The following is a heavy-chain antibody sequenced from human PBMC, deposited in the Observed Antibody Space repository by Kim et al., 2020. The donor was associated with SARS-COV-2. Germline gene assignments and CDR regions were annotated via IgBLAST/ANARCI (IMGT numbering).Heavy chain of an antibody. D-gene: IGHD1-26*01. V-gene: IGHV4-61*01. CDR3: ARVPVGAHPFDY. J-gene: IGHJ4*02. Sequence: SETLSLTCTVSGGSVSSGSYYWSWIRQPPGKGLEWIGSIYYSGSTNYNPSLKSRVTISVDTSKNQFSLKLSSVTAADTAVYYCARVPVGAHPFDYWGQGTLVTVSS. CDR1: GGSVSSGSYY. CDR2: IYYSGST.